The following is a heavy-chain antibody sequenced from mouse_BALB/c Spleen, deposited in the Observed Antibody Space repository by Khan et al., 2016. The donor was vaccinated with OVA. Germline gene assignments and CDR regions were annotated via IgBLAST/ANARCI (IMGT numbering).Heavy chain of an antibody. Sequence: VQLQQSGPELVKPGASVRISCKTSGYTFTDFNLDWVKQSHGKSLEWIGYIFPNTGGTGYNQKFKTKATLTVDSSSSTAYMELRSLTADDSAVYCWARSGYGSFAYWGQGTLVTVSA. V-gene: IGHV1S29*02. CDR1: GYTFTDFN. CDR2: IFPNTGGT. J-gene: IGHJ3*01. D-gene: IGHD1-2*01. CDR3: ARSGYGSFAY.